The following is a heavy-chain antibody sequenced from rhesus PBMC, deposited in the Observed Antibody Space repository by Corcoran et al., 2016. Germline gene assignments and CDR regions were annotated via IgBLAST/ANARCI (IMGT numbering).Heavy chain of an antibody. J-gene: IGHJ3*01. V-gene: IGHV4-65*01. Sequence: QVQLQESGPGPVKPSETLSLTGAVSGGSVSSSNGWSWIRQPPGKGLEWFGYISGSSCITYYNPSFKSRVIISTDTSRNQFYLKLSSVTAADTAVYYCARGGGKVWAFDFWGRGLRVTVSS. D-gene: IGHD1-44*01. CDR1: GGSVSSSNG. CDR3: ARGGGKVWAFDF. CDR2: ISGSSCIT.